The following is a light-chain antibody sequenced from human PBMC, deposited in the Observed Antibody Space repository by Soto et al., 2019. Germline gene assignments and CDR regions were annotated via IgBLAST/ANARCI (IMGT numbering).Light chain of an antibody. CDR1: QDISNY. V-gene: IGKV1-33*01. Sequence: DIQMTQSPSSLSASVGDRVTITSQASQDISNYLYWYQQKPGKAPKLLIYDASNLETGVPSRFSGSGSGTDFTFTISSLQPEDIATYYCQQYDNLPTFGGGTKVEIK. CDR3: QQYDNLPT. CDR2: DAS. J-gene: IGKJ4*01.